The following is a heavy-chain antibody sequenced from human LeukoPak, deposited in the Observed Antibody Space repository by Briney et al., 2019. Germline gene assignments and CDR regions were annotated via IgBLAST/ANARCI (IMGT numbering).Heavy chain of an antibody. J-gene: IGHJ4*02. CDR1: GFTFSSYA. V-gene: IGHV3-23*01. D-gene: IGHD3-10*01. CDR2: ISGSGGST. Sequence: PGGSLRLSCAASGFTFSSYAMSWVRQAPGKGLEWVSAISGSGGSTYYADSVKGRFTISRDNSKNTLYLQMNSLRAKDTAVYYCAKGLAGYGGFFDYWGQGTLVTVSS. CDR3: AKGLAGYGGFFDY.